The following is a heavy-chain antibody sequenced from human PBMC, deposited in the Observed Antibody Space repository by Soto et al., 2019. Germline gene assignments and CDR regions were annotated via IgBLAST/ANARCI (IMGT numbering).Heavy chain of an antibody. CDR3: AKSEIPARSYYMHV. J-gene: IGHJ6*03. CDR2: ISGSGGST. CDR1: GFTFSSYA. Sequence: LRLSCAASGFTFSSYAMSWVRQAPGKGLEWVSAISGSGGSTYYADSVKGRFTISRDNSKNTLYLQMNSLRAEDTAVYYCAKSEIPARSYYMHVCGQGTTVTVSS. V-gene: IGHV3-23*01. D-gene: IGHD2-15*01.